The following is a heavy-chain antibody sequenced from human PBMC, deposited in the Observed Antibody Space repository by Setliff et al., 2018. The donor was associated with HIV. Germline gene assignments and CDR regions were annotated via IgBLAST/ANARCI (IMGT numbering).Heavy chain of an antibody. V-gene: IGHV1-3*01. D-gene: IGHD2-21*02. CDR2: INAGNGNT. Sequence: VASVKVSCKASGYTFTFYSMHWVRQAPGQRLEWMGWINAGNGNTKYSQKFQGRVTITRDTSASTAYMELSSLRSEDTAVYYCASIDCGGDCYSYYYYGMDVWGQGTTVTVSS. CDR3: ASIDCGGDCYSYYYYGMDV. CDR1: GYTFTFYS. J-gene: IGHJ6*02.